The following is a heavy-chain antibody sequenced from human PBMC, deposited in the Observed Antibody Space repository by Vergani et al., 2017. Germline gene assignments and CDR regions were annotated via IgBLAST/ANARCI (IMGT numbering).Heavy chain of an antibody. Sequence: QVQLVESGGGVVQPGRSLRLSCAASGFTFGDHGIHWVRRAPGKGLEWVALISYDGTNKYYTNSVRGRFTISRDNSKSTLFLQMNSLRVEDMAVYYCARGRGDWRYSRYFDNYYMDVCGEGTTVTVSS. CDR3: ARGRGDWRYSRYFDNYYMDV. D-gene: IGHD2-8*02. V-gene: IGHV3-30-3*01. CDR2: ISYDGTNK. CDR1: GFTFGDHG. J-gene: IGHJ6*03.